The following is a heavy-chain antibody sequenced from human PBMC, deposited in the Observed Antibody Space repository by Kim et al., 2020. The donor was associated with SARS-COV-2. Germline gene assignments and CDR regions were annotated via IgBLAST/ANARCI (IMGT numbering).Heavy chain of an antibody. CDR3: AKEGVDYGDYGRYPFDV. CDR2: ISATGGTT. CDR1: GFTFSRYA. D-gene: IGHD4-17*01. J-gene: IGHJ3*01. Sequence: GGSLRLSCAASGFTFSRYAMAWVRQAPGMGLEWVSGISATGGTTYIADSVMGRFSISRDNSRNTVSLEMSSLRAEDTAMYYCAKEGVDYGDYGRYPFDVWGQGTLVTVSS. V-gene: IGHV3-23*01.